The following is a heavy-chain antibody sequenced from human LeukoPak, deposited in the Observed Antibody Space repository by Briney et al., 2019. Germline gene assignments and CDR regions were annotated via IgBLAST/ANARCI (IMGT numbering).Heavy chain of an antibody. J-gene: IGHJ4*02. V-gene: IGHV3-7*04. CDR1: GFIFSSYW. CDR3: ARARYCSGGTCRMWDY. CDR2: IKQDGSEK. Sequence: PGGSLRLSCAASGFIFSSYWMTWVRQAPGQGLEWVAKIKQDGSEKYYVDSVKGRFTISRDNARNSLYLQMNSLRAEDTAVYYCARARYCSGGTCRMWDYWGQGTLVTVSS. D-gene: IGHD2-15*01.